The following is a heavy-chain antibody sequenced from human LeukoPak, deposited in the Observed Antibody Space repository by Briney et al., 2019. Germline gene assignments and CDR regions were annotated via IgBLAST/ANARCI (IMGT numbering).Heavy chain of an antibody. V-gene: IGHV3-7*05. CDR2: IKQDGSAK. D-gene: IGHD2-21*02. Sequence: PGGSLRLSCAASGFTFSTYWMSWVRQAPGKGLEWVANIKQDGSAKYYVASVEGRFTISRDNAKNSLYLQMNSLRADDTALYYCARGPGDAPNYWGQGTLVTVSS. J-gene: IGHJ4*02. CDR3: ARGPGDAPNY. CDR1: GFTFSTYW.